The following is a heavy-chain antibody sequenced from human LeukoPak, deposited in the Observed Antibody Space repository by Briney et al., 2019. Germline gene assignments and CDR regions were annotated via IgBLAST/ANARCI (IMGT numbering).Heavy chain of an antibody. CDR3: TTGVWFGELLWES. CDR2: IKSKTDGGTT. CDR1: GFTFSNAW. D-gene: IGHD3-10*01. V-gene: IGHV3-15*01. J-gene: IGHJ4*02. Sequence: GGSLRLSCAASGFTFSNAWMSWVRRAPGKGLEWVGRIKSKTDGGTTDYAAPVKGRFTISRDDSKNTLYLQMNSLKTEDTAVYYCTTGVWFGELLWESRGQGTLVTVSS.